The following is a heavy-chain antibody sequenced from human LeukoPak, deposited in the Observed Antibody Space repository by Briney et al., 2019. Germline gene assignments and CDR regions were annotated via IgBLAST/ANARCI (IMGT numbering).Heavy chain of an antibody. D-gene: IGHD2-2*01. V-gene: IGHV1-69*13. CDR1: GGTFSSYA. CDR2: IIPIFGTA. J-gene: IGHJ3*02. Sequence: SVKVSCKASGGTFSSYAISWVRQAPGQGLEWMGGIIPIFGTANYAQKFQGRVTITADESTSTAYMELSSLRSEDTAVYYCASTHEGGYCSSTSCLPDIWGQGTMVTVSS. CDR3: ASTHEGGYCSSTSCLPDI.